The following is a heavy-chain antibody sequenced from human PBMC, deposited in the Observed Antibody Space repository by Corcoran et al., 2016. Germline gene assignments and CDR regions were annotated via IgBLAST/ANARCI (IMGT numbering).Heavy chain of an antibody. V-gene: IGHV3-48*04. CDR3: ETSAGAGGSDF. CDR1: GFTFSSYS. Sequence: EVQLVESGGGLVQPGGSLRLSCAASGFTFSSYSMNWVRQAPGKGLEWVSYISSSSSTIYYADSVKGRFTISRDNAMNSRFLQMNRLRAEDTAVYYCETSAGAGGSDFWGQGTLVTVSS. CDR2: ISSSSSTI. J-gene: IGHJ4*02. D-gene: IGHD6-13*01.